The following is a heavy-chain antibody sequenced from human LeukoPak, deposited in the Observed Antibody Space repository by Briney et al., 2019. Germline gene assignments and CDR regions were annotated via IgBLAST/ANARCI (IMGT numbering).Heavy chain of an antibody. D-gene: IGHD4-17*01. V-gene: IGHV3-74*01. CDR1: GFTFSSHW. J-gene: IGHJ4*02. CDR3: VRDDGYYGVDY. CDR2: IKSDGTYS. Sequence: TGGSLRLSCAASGFTFSSHWMHWVRQAPGKGLVCVSRIKSDGTYSDYGDSVRGRFTISRDNAKDTLYLQMNSLRVEDTAVYYCVRDDGYYGVDYWGQGTLVTVSS.